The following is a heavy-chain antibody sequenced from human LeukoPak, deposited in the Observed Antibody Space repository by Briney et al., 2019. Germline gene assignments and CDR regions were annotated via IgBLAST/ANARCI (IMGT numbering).Heavy chain of an antibody. CDR2: IYISGST. CDR3: ARGSLLGYCSGGSCYSSHFDY. J-gene: IGHJ4*02. Sequence: SETLSLTCTVTGGSISSGSYYWSWIRQPAGKGLEWIGRIYISGSTKYNPSLKSRVTISVDTSKNQFSLKLSSVTAADTAVYYCARGSLLGYCSGGSCYSSHFDYWGQGTLVTVSS. D-gene: IGHD2-15*01. V-gene: IGHV4-61*02. CDR1: GGSISSGSYY.